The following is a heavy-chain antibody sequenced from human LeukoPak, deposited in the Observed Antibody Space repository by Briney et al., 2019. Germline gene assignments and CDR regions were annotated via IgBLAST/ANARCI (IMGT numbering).Heavy chain of an antibody. J-gene: IGHJ6*02. CDR3: TTDEDWNYARKDV. CDR2: IVINIDGGTT. Sequence: GGSLRLSCAASGFTFSYAWMSWVRQVPGKGLEWVGQIVINIDGGTTDYAAPVKGRFTISRDDSESMLYLQMNSLKIEDTAVYYCTTDEDWNYARKDVWGQGATVIVSS. D-gene: IGHD1-7*01. CDR1: GFTFSYAW. V-gene: IGHV3-15*04.